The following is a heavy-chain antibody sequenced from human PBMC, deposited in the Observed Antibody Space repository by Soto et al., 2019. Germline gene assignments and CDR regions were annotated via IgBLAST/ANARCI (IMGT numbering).Heavy chain of an antibody. CDR2: IKSKTDGGTA. Sequence: GGSMRLASAASGFNLSRPWMTWVRQAEGRGLQWVGRIKSKTDGGTADYAAPVKGRFTISRDDSKNTVYLQMNSLKTEDTAVYYCTTGIYYDILTGYHDVAYWGQGTLVTVSS. CDR3: TTGIYYDILTGYHDVAY. D-gene: IGHD3-9*01. CDR1: GFNLSRPW. J-gene: IGHJ4*02. V-gene: IGHV3-15*01.